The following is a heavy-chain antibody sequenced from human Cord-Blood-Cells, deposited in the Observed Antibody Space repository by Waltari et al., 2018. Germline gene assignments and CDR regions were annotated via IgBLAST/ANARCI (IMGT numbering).Heavy chain of an antibody. D-gene: IGHD6-19*01. CDR2: INHSGST. J-gene: IGHJ4*02. V-gene: IGHV4-34*01. Sequence: QVQLQQWGAGLLKPSETLSLTCAVYGGSFSGYYWSWIRQPPGKGLEWIGEINHSGSTNSNPSLESRVTISVDTSKNQFSLKLSSVTAADTAVYYCARDGGAVAGNYWGQGTLVTVSS. CDR3: ARDGGAVAGNY. CDR1: GGSFSGYY.